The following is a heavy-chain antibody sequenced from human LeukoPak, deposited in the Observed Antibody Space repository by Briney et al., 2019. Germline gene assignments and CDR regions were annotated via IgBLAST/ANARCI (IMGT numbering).Heavy chain of an antibody. CDR2: ISGSSSYI. D-gene: IGHD1-26*01. J-gene: IGHJ3*02. V-gene: IGHV3-21*01. CDR1: GFTFTNYI. CDR3: ARVFPFSVGATRGGAFDI. Sequence: GGSLRLSCAASGFTFTNYIMSWVAQAPEKGLEWVSDISGSSSYIYYADSLKGRFTISRDNARNSLFLQMNSLRAEDTAVYFCARVFPFSVGATRGGAFDIWGQGTMVAVSS.